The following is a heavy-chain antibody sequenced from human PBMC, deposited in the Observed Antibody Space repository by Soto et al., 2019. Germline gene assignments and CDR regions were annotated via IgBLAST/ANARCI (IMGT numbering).Heavy chain of an antibody. CDR2: SA. CDR1: GGTFSIYT. V-gene: IGHV1-69*01. D-gene: IGHD2-15*01. J-gene: IGHJ5*02. Sequence: QVQLVQSGAEVKKPGSSVKVSCKASGGTFSIYTISWVRQAPGQGLEWMGGSANSAQKFQGRLTVTADESTSTVYLALSSLTSDYTAVYYCAREGPPDIAWFDPWGQGTLVSVSS. CDR3: AREGPPDIAWFDP.